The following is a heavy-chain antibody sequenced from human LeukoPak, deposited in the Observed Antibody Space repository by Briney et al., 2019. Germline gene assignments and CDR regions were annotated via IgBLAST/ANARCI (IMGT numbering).Heavy chain of an antibody. CDR2: IRYDGNNQ. CDR3: AKDGLSSYDY. J-gene: IGHJ4*02. D-gene: IGHD3-22*01. V-gene: IGHV3-30*02. Sequence: GGSLRLSCAASGFTFSNFDMHWVRQAPDKGLEWVAFIRYDGNNQYFADSVKGRFTISRDNSKNTLYLQMNSLRAEDTAVYYCAKDGLSSYDYWGQGTLVTVSS. CDR1: GFTFSNFD.